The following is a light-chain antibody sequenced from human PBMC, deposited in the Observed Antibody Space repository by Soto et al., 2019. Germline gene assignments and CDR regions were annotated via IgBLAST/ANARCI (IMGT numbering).Light chain of an antibody. CDR1: QSVSGTY. J-gene: IGKJ2*01. Sequence: EIVLTQSPGTLSLSLGERATLSCRASQSVSGTYSAWYQQKPGQAPRLLIYGTSKRAAGIPGRFSGSGSGTDFSLIISRLEPEDFAVYYCQHYGSSPPDTFGQGTKLEIK. CDR3: QHYGSSPPDT. V-gene: IGKV3-20*01. CDR2: GTS.